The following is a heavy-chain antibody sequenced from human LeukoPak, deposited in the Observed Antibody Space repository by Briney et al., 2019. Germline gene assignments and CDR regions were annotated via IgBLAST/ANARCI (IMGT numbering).Heavy chain of an antibody. Sequence: PSETLSLTCTVSGGSISSSSYYWGWIRQPPGKGLEWIGSIYYSGSTYYNPSLKSRVTISVDTSKNQFSLKLSSVTAADTAVYYCARLPLYSSSWTEAYYFDHWGQGTLVTVSS. CDR3: ARLPLYSSSWTEAYYFDH. CDR1: GGSISSSSYY. V-gene: IGHV4-39*01. D-gene: IGHD6-13*01. J-gene: IGHJ4*02. CDR2: IYYSGST.